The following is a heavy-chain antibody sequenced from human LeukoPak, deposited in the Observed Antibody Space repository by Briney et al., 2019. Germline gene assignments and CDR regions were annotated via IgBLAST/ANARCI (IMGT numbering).Heavy chain of an antibody. Sequence: PSETLSLTCAVYGGSFSGYYWSWIRQPPGKGLEWIGEINHSGSTNYNPSLKSRVTISVGTSKNQFSLKLSSVTAADTAVYYCARGGGDLGWFDPWGQGTLVTVSS. CDR2: INHSGST. CDR3: ARGGGDLGWFDP. D-gene: IGHD3-16*01. J-gene: IGHJ5*02. V-gene: IGHV4-34*01. CDR1: GGSFSGYY.